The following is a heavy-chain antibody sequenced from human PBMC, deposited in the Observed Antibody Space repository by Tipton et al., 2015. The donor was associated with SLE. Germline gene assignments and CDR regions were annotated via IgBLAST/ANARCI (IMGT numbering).Heavy chain of an antibody. CDR2: LSSGRNT. CDR3: ARHMRQLVRDASDI. D-gene: IGHD6-6*01. Sequence: TLSLTCTVSGVSISTNSHYWGWIRQPPGKGLEWIGSLSSGRNTYLNASLKSRVTISVDTSKNQLSLKLHSVTAADTAVYYCARHMRQLVRDASDIWGQGTMVTVSS. J-gene: IGHJ3*02. CDR1: GVSISTNSHY. V-gene: IGHV4-39*07.